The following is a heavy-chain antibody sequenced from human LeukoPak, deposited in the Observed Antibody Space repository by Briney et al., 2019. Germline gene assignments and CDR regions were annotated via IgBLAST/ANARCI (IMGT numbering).Heavy chain of an antibody. Sequence: ASVKVSCKASGYTFTSYYMHWVRQAPGQGLEWMGIINPSGGSTSYAQKFQGRVTMTRDTSTSTVYMELSRLRSDDTAVYYCARPVWGGDFWSGYHEYWGQGTLVTVSS. V-gene: IGHV1-46*01. CDR2: INPSGGST. D-gene: IGHD3-3*01. CDR3: ARPVWGGDFWSGYHEY. J-gene: IGHJ4*02. CDR1: GYTFTSYY.